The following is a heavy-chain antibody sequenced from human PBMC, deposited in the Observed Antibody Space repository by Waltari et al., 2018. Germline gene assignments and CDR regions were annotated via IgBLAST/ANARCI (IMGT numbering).Heavy chain of an antibody. CDR3: ARGGGSLDY. V-gene: IGHV3-74*01. D-gene: IGHD3-10*01. CDR2: INSEGSLI. CDR1: GFTFNTSW. Sequence: EVQLVESGGGLVRPGGSLSLPCAAYGFTFNTSWLHWVRQAPGKGLVWVARINSEGSLISYAASVKGRFTISRDNAKNTLYLQMNSLRAEDTAVYYCARGGGSLDYWGQGTQVTVSS. J-gene: IGHJ4*02.